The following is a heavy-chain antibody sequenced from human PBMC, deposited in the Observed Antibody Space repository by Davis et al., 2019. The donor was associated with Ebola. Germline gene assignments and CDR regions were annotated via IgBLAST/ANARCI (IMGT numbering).Heavy chain of an antibody. CDR1: GFTFTRYA. V-gene: IGHV3-64*04. D-gene: IGHD4-17*01. CDR3: TGAISYGWFDP. CDR2: FTSNGGST. J-gene: IGHJ5*02. Sequence: PAGSLRLSCSASGFTFTRYAMHWVRQAPGKGLEYVSAFTSNGGSTYYADPVKGRFTVSRDTSKNTVYLQMNNLRAEDTAVYYCTGAISYGWFDPWGQGTLVTVSS.